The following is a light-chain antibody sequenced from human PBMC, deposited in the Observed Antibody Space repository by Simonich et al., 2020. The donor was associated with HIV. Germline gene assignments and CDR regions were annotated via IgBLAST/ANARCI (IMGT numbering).Light chain of an antibody. V-gene: IGLV2-23*01. J-gene: IGLJ3*02. Sequence: QSALTQPASVSGSPGQSITISCTGTPSDVGSYNLVSWYQQHPGKAPKLMIYEGNKRPSGVSNRFSGSKSGNTASLTISGLQAEDEADYYCCSYAGSSTLVFGGGTKVTVL. CDR2: EGN. CDR3: CSYAGSSTLV. CDR1: PSDVGSYNL.